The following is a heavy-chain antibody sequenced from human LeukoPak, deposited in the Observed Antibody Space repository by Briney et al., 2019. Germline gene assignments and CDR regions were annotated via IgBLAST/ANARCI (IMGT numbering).Heavy chain of an antibody. CDR3: ARSFSSGWHDAFDI. J-gene: IGHJ3*02. CDR2: INPNSGKT. V-gene: IGHV1-8*01. CDR1: GDTFTSYD. D-gene: IGHD6-25*01. Sequence: ASVKVSCKASGDTFTSYDINWVRQATGQGLEWLGWINPNSGKTGSAQKLQGRVTMTNDISESTVYMELTSLRSEDTAVYFCARSFSSGWHDAFDIWGQGTMVAVSS.